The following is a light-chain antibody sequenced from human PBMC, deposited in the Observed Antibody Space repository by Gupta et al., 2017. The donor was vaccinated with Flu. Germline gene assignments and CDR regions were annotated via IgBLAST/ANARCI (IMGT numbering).Light chain of an antibody. Sequence: IELTQSPSSLSSSVGDRVTITCRASQGVIIYLNWYHQRPGKAPQLLIFGASNLESGVPSRFSGRGSVTXFTLTIXSLQPEDSGTYFCQQTSSSPPTFGXGTKVEI. CDR2: GAS. CDR3: QQTSSSPPT. J-gene: IGKJ4*01. V-gene: IGKV1-39*01. CDR1: QGVIIY.